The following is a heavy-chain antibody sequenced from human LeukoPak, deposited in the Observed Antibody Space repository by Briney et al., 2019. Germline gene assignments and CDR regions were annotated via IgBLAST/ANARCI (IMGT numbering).Heavy chain of an antibody. Sequence: RSSETLSLTCTVSGGSISSYYWSWIRQPPGKGLEWIGYIYYSGSTNYNPSLKSRVTISVDTSKNQFSLKLSSVTAADTAVYYCARGGYSYGSYFDYWGQGTLVTVSS. CDR3: ARGGYSYGSYFDY. V-gene: IGHV4-59*01. CDR2: IYYSGST. CDR1: GGSISSYY. D-gene: IGHD5-18*01. J-gene: IGHJ4*02.